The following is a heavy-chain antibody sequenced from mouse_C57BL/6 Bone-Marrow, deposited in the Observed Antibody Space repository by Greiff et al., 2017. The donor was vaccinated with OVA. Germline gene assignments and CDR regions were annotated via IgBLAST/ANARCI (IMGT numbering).Heavy chain of an antibody. CDR2: IDPSDSYT. D-gene: IGHD2-1*01. V-gene: IGHV1-69*01. CDR1: GYTFTSYW. Sequence: QVQLKQPGAELVMPGASVKLSCKASGYTFTSYWMHWVKQRPGQGLEWIGEIDPSDSYTNYNQKFKGKSTLTVDKSSSTAYMQLSSLTSEDSAVYYCARPDGNPYYYAMDYWGQGTSVTVSS. J-gene: IGHJ4*01. CDR3: ARPDGNPYYYAMDY.